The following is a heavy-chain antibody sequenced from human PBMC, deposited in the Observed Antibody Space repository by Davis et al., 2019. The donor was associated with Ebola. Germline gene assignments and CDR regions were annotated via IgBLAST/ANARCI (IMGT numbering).Heavy chain of an antibody. CDR2: IRSKANSYAT. CDR1: GFTFSGSA. V-gene: IGHV3-73*01. J-gene: IGHJ4*02. Sequence: AGSLRLFCAASGFTFSGSAMHCVRQASGKGREWVGRIRSKANSYATAYAASVKGRFTISRDDSKNTAYLQMNSLKTEDTAVYYCICSQQPFDYWGQGTLVTVSS. D-gene: IGHD3-10*02. CDR3: ICSQQPFDY.